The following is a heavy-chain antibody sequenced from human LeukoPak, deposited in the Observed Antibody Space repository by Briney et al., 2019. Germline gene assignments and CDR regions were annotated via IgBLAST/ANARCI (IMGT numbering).Heavy chain of an antibody. CDR2: INHSGST. CDR3: ARGLGLGIFDY. D-gene: IGHD7-27*01. V-gene: IGHV4-34*01. J-gene: IGHJ4*02. CDR1: GGSFRGYY. Sequence: KPSETLSLTCAVYGGSFRGYYWSWIRQPPGKGLEWIGEINHSGSTNYNPSLKSRVTISVDTSKNQFSLKLSSVAAADTAVYYCARGLGLGIFDYWGQGTLVTVSS.